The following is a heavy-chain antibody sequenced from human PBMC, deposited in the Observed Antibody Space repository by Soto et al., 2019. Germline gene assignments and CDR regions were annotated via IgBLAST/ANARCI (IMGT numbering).Heavy chain of an antibody. V-gene: IGHV1-18*01. CDR1: GYTYVSYG. CDR2: MATHSGQT. J-gene: IGHJ6*03. CDR3: AGRDVDTVSTGTREYNYYDMEV. Sequence: HVQLVQSGAEVKRPGASVKVSCKASGYTYVSYGISWARRAPGQGLEWMGWMATHSGQTTPAQKFHGRITMTTDPSTSTASLELTRLTPDDTAVYYCAGRDVDTVSTGTREYNYYDMEVWGTGTSVIVS. D-gene: IGHD5-18*01.